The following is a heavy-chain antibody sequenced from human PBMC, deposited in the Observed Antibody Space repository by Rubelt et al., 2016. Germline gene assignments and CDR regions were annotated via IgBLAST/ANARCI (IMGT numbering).Heavy chain of an antibody. J-gene: IGHJ4*02. V-gene: IGHV3-23*01. CDR3: ARGATVTTLDS. CDR1: GFTFSNYA. CDR2: ISGSGGST. D-gene: IGHD4-17*01. Sequence: CAASGFTFSNYAMSWARQAPGKGLEWVSAISGSGGSTYYADSVKGRFIISRDNAKNSLYLQMNSLRDDDTGVYYCARGATVTTLDSWGQGTLVTVSS.